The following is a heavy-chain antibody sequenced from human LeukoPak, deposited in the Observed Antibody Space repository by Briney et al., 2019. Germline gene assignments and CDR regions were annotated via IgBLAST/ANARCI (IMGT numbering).Heavy chain of an antibody. CDR2: ISSGGTYI. CDR3: ARDLSHCSGSSCNSFDYYYGMDV. D-gene: IGHD2-2*01. V-gene: IGHV3-21*01. J-gene: IGHJ6*02. CDR1: GFTFSTYS. Sequence: NPGGSLRLSCVASGFTFSTYSMNWVRQAPGKGLEWVSSISSGGTYIHYGDSVRGRFAIARDNAENTLHLQMNSLRAEDTAVYYCARDLSHCSGSSCNSFDYYYGMDVWGQGTTVTVSS.